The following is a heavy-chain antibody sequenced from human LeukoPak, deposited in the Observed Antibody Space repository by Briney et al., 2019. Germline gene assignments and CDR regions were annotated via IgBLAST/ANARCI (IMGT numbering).Heavy chain of an antibody. Sequence: PGRSLRLSCAASGFTFSSYGMHWVRQAPGKGLEWVAVISYDGSNKYYADSVKGRFTISRDNSKNTLYLQMNSLRAEDTAVYYCAKRPAIFRSDAFDIWGQGTMVTVSS. CDR3: AKRPAIFRSDAFDI. D-gene: IGHD3-3*01. CDR2: ISYDGSNK. J-gene: IGHJ3*02. V-gene: IGHV3-30*18. CDR1: GFTFSSYG.